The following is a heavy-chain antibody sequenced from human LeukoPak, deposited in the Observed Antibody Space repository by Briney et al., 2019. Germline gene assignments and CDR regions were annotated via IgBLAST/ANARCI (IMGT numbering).Heavy chain of an antibody. J-gene: IGHJ5*02. CDR2: IYYSGST. V-gene: IGHV4-59*06. CDR3: ARAVVPAAIHVPNWFDP. D-gene: IGHD2-2*02. CDR1: GGSISSYY. Sequence: SETLSLTCTVSGGSISSYYWSWIRQPPGKGLEWIGYIYYSGSTYYNPSLKSRVTISVDTSKNQFSLKLSSVTAADTAVYYCARAVVPAAIHVPNWFDPWGQGTLVTVSS.